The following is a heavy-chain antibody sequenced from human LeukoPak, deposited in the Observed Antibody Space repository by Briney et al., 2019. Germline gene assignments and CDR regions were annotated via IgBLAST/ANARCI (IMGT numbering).Heavy chain of an antibody. Sequence: GGSLRLSCAASGFTFSSYGMSWVRQAPGKGLEWVSSIDSSGGYMFYADSVKGRFIISRDNAKDSLYLQMNSLRVEDTAVYYCLRGDRRDYWGQGTLVTVSS. CDR3: LRGDRRDY. CDR2: IDSSGGYM. CDR1: GFTFSSYG. V-gene: IGHV3-21*06. J-gene: IGHJ4*02.